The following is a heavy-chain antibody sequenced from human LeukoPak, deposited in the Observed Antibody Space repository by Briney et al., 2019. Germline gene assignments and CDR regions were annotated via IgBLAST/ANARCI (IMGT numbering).Heavy chain of an antibody. V-gene: IGHV3-48*01. D-gene: IGHD6-13*01. CDR2: ISSSSSTI. Sequence: GGSLRLSCAASGFTFSSYSMNWVRQAPGKGLEWVSYISSSSSTIYYADSVKGRFTISRDNSKNTLYLQMNSLRAGDTAVYYCAKGAPIPAAGAEYFQHWGQGTLVTVSS. CDR3: AKGAPIPAAGAEYFQH. CDR1: GFTFSSYS. J-gene: IGHJ1*01.